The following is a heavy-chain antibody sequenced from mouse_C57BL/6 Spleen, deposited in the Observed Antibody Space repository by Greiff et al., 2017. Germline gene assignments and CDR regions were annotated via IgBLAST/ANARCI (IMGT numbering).Heavy chain of an antibody. CDR2: ISSGSSTI. Sequence: EVKLMESGGGLVKPGGSLKLSCAASGFTFSDYGMHWVRQAPEKGLEWVAYISSGSSTIYYADTVKGRFTISRDNAKNTLFLQMTSLRSEDTAMYYCARRDYDGNFDYWGQGTTLTVSS. CDR1: GFTFSDYG. V-gene: IGHV5-17*01. CDR3: ARRDYDGNFDY. D-gene: IGHD2-4*01. J-gene: IGHJ2*01.